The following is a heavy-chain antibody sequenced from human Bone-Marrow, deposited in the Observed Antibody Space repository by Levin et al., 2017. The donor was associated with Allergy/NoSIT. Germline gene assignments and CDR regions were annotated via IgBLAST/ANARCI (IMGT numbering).Heavy chain of an antibody. V-gene: IGHV3-15*07. CDR2: IKNKRDGWTT. D-gene: IGHD3-3*01. CDR3: TASSLRFLDWLLPHAFDI. Sequence: PGGSLRLSCAASGFGFSDVYMNWVRRAPGKGLEWVGRIKNKRDGWTTDYAAPVKGRFTISRDDSTNTLYLQMNSLKTEDTALYYCTASSLRFLDWLLPHAFDIWGQGTMVSVSS. J-gene: IGHJ3*02. CDR1: GFGFSDVY.